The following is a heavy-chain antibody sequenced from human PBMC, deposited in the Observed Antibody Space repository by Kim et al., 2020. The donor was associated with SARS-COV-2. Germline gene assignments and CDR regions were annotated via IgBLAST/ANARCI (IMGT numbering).Heavy chain of an antibody. Sequence: GGSLRLSCAASGFTFSDRFMDWVRQAPGKGLEWVGRIRSRANSYTTEYAASVKGRFTISRDDSKNSLYLQMNSLKTEHTAVYYCVAFRLVVAATTSDYWGQGTLVTVSS. CDR1: GFTFSDRF. CDR3: VAFRLVVAATTSDY. J-gene: IGHJ4*02. CDR2: IRSRANSYTT. D-gene: IGHD2-15*01. V-gene: IGHV3-72*01.